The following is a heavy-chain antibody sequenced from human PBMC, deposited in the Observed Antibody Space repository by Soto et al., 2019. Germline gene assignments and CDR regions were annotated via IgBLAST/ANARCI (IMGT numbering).Heavy chain of an antibody. J-gene: IGHJ6*02. D-gene: IGHD2-21*02. V-gene: IGHV3-30*18. CDR2: ISYDGSNK. CDR3: AKDFLNCGGDCYSVYYYYGMDV. Sequence: QVQLVESGGGVVQPGRSLRLSCAASGFTFSSYGMHWVRQAPGKGLEWVAVISYDGSNKYYADSVKGQFTISRDNSKNTLYLQMNSLRAEDTAVYYCAKDFLNCGGDCYSVYYYYGMDVWGQGTTVTVSS. CDR1: GFTFSSYG.